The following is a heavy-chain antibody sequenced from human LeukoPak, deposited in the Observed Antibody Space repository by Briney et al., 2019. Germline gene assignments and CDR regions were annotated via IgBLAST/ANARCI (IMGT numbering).Heavy chain of an antibody. CDR3: ARRFSRAGMDV. J-gene: IGHJ6*02. D-gene: IGHD3-10*01. CDR2: IDPSDSYT. V-gene: IGHV5-10-1*01. CDR1: GYSFPSYW. Sequence: GESLKISCNGSGYSFPSYWITWVRQMPGKGLEWMGKIDPSDSYTKYSPSFQGHVTISADKSTSTAYLQWSSLKTSDTAMYYCARRFSRAGMDVWGQGTTVTVSS.